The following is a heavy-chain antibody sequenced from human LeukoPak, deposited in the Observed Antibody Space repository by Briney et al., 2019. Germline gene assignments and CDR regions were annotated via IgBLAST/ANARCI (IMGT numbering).Heavy chain of an antibody. CDR2: IYYTGSM. D-gene: IGHD3-22*01. CDR1: GGSISSSNYY. V-gene: IGHV4-39*01. Sequence: SGTLSLTCTVSGGSISSSNYYWGWIRQPPGKGLEWIGTIYYTGSMFYSPSLKSRVTASVDTSKNQFFLKLSSVTAADTALYYCARQTRYYDTSGTLGAFDIWGQGTLVTVSS. J-gene: IGHJ3*02. CDR3: ARQTRYYDTSGTLGAFDI.